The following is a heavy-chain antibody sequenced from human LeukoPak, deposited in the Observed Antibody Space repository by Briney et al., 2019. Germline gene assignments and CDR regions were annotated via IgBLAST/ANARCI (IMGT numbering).Heavy chain of an antibody. CDR1: GYSFTSYW. CDR3: ASDYGYPNNAFDV. D-gene: IGHD4-17*01. Sequence: GESLKISCKGSGYSFTSYWIGWVRQMPGKGLEWTAIIYPGDSDTRYRPSFQGQVTISADKSISTAYLQWISLKASDTAIYYCASDYGYPNNAFDVWGQGTMVKVSS. J-gene: IGHJ3*01. V-gene: IGHV5-51*01. CDR2: IYPGDSDT.